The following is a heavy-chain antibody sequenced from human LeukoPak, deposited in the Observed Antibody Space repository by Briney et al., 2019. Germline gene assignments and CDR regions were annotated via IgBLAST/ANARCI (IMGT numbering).Heavy chain of an antibody. V-gene: IGHV3-11*01. D-gene: IGHD3-9*01. CDR3: AKGTLFDWLLSSFDY. CDR1: GFTFSDYY. CDR2: ISSSGSTI. J-gene: IGHJ4*02. Sequence: GGSLRLSCAASGFTFSDYYMSWIRQAPGKGLEWVSYISSSGSTIYYADSVKGRFTISRDNAKNSLYLQMNSLRAEDTALYYCAKGTLFDWLLSSFDYWGQGALVTVSS.